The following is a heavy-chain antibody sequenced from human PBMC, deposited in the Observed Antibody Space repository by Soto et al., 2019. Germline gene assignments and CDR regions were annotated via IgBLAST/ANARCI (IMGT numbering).Heavy chain of an antibody. CDR2: IDTSDSYT. CDR3: AREPYWNIVAPLAYSYYGMDV. Sequence: GESLKISCKGSEYSFTSYWISWVRQMPGKGLEWVGRIDTSDSYTNYSPSFQGHVTISADKSISTAYLQWSSLKASDTAMYYCAREPYWNIVAPLAYSYYGMDVWGQGTTVTVSS. D-gene: IGHD5-12*01. J-gene: IGHJ6*02. V-gene: IGHV5-10-1*01. CDR1: EYSFTSYW.